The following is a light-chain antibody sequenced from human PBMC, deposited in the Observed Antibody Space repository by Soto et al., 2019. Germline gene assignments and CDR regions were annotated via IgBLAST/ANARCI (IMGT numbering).Light chain of an antibody. CDR3: QQYNSYSPT. CDR2: AAS. Sequence: DIQMTQSPSSLSASVGDRVSITCRASQSIASYLNWYQQRPGKAPHLLIYAASSLQSGVPSRFSGSGSGTDFTLTISSLQPDDFATYYCQQYNSYSPTFGQGTKVDIK. J-gene: IGKJ1*01. V-gene: IGKV1-39*01. CDR1: QSIASY.